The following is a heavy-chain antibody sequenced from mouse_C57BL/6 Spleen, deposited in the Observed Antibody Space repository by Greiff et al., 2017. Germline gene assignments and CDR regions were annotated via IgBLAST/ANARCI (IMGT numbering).Heavy chain of an antibody. J-gene: IGHJ4*01. V-gene: IGHV2-6-1*01. D-gene: IGHD2-3*01. Sequence: VQVVESGPGLVAPSQSLSITCTVSGFSLTSSGVHWVRQPPGKGLEWLVVLWSDRSTTYNSALRTRLSISKDNSKSQVFLKMNSLQTDDTAMYYCARHVDGYYCAMDYWGQGTSVTVSS. CDR3: ARHVDGYYCAMDY. CDR1: GFSLTSSG. CDR2: LWSDRST.